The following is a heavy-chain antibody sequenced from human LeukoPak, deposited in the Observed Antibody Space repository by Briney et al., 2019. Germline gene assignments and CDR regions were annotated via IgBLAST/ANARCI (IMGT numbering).Heavy chain of an antibody. V-gene: IGHV4-4*02. D-gene: IGHD3-22*01. CDR1: GGSISSSNW. Sequence: SETLSLTCAVSGGSISSSNWCSWVRQPPGKGLEWTREIYHSGSTNYNPSLKSRVTISVDKSKNQFYLELRAVTAADTAVYYCERGYYHASKWGQGTLVTVSS. CDR3: ERGYYHASK. CDR2: IYHSGST. J-gene: IGHJ4*02.